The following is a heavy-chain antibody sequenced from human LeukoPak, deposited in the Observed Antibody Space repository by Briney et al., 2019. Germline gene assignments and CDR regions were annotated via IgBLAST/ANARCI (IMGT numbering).Heavy chain of an antibody. CDR2: IYYCGST. Sequence: SETLSLTCTVSGGSISSYYWSWIRQPPGQGLEWIGYIYYCGSTYANPSLKSLVTISVDTSKNQFSLQLSSVTAADTAVYYCARAPTVVVGATDAFDIWGQGTMVTVSS. CDR1: GGSISSYY. J-gene: IGHJ3*02. D-gene: IGHD1-26*01. V-gene: IGHV4-59*01. CDR3: ARAPTVVVGATDAFDI.